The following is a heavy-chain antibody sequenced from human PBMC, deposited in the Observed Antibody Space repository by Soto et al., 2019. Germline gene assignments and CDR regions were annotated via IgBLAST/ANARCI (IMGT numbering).Heavy chain of an antibody. Sequence: TSETLSLTCAVYGGSFSGYYWSWIRQPPGKGLEWIGEINHSGSTNYNPSLKSRVTISVDTSKNQFSLKLSSVTAADTAVYYCASPKSIAAAATAPWGQGTLVTVSS. CDR2: INHSGST. CDR1: GGSFSGYY. CDR3: ASPKSIAAAATAP. V-gene: IGHV4-34*01. J-gene: IGHJ5*02. D-gene: IGHD6-13*01.